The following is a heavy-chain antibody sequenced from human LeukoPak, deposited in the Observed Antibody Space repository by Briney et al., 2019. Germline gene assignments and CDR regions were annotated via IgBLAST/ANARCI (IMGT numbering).Heavy chain of an antibody. CDR3: ADLCVTNCQSPRDY. V-gene: IGHV3-15*07. CDR2: IKSKADGGTT. D-gene: IGHD7-27*01. Sequence: GESLRLSCATSDFPFINAWMNWVRQATGKGPEWVGRIKSKADGGTTDYAEPVKGRFTISRDDSKNTLYLHMNRLKTEDTAIDYCADLCVTNCQSPRDYWGQGTLVTVSS. J-gene: IGHJ4*02. CDR1: DFPFINAW.